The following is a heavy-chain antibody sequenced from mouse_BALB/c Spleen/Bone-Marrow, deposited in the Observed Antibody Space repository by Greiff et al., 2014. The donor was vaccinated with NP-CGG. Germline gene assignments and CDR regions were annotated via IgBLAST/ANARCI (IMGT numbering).Heavy chain of an antibody. D-gene: IGHD1-1*01. V-gene: IGHV7-3*02. CDR1: GFTFTDYY. Sequence: EVQLQQSGGGLVQPGGSLRLSCATSGFTFTDYYMSWVRQPPGKALEWLAFIRNKANGYTTEYSASVKGRFTISRDNSLSILYLRMNTLRAEDSATYYCARDGSSFYWYFDVWGAGTTVTVSS. CDR2: IRNKANGYTT. CDR3: ARDGSSFYWYFDV. J-gene: IGHJ1*01.